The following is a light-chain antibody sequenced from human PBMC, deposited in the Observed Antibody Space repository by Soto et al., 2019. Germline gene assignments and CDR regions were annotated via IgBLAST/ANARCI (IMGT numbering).Light chain of an antibody. Sequence: DIVVTQTPLSLSVTPGQPASMSCTSSQSLLYSDGKTYLYWYLQRPGQPPQLLIYDVSNRFSGVPDRFSGSGSGTDFTLKIDRVEAEDVGTYYCMQGLQSPPTFGQGTRLEIK. CDR1: QSLLYSDGKTY. J-gene: IGKJ5*01. CDR2: DVS. CDR3: MQGLQSPPT. V-gene: IGKV2D-29*01.